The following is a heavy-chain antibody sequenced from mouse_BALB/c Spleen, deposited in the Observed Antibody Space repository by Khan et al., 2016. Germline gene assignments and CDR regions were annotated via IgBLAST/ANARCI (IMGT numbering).Heavy chain of an antibody. CDR2: IWAGGST. D-gene: IGHD2-3*01. Sequence: QVQLKESGPGLVAPSQSLSITCTVSGFSLTNSGVHWVRQPPRKGLDWLGVIWAGGSTDYNSALMSRLSITRDTTQNQVFLKMNSIQTDDTAMYYCARYDQDFDAWFASWGQGTLVTVSA. CDR1: GFSLTNSG. V-gene: IGHV2-9*02. J-gene: IGHJ3*01. CDR3: ARYDQDFDAWFAS.